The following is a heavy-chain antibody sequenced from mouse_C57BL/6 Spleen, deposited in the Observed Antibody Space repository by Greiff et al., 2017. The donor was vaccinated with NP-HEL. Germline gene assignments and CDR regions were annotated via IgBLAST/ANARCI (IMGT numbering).Heavy chain of an antibody. CDR1: GFTFSSYA. CDR2: ISDGGSYT. J-gene: IGHJ4*01. Sequence: EVQLKESGGGLVKPGGSLKLSCAASGFTFSSYAMSWVRQTPEKRLEWVATISDGGSYTYYPDNVKGRFTISRDNAKNNLYLQMSHLKSEDTAMYYCARDYLVDYYAMDYWGQGTSVTVSS. D-gene: IGHD2-10*02. V-gene: IGHV5-4*01. CDR3: ARDYLVDYYAMDY.